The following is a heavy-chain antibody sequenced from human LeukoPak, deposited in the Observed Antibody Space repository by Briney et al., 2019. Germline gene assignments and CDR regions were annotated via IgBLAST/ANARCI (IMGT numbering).Heavy chain of an antibody. CDR1: GYTFTSSY. V-gene: IGHV1-2*06. J-gene: IGHJ4*02. D-gene: IGHD3-10*01. CDR3: ARDNRYYGSGSYYNFDY. CDR2: INPNSGGT. Sequence: ASVKVSCKASGYTFTSSYIHWVRQAPGQGLEWMGRINPNSGGTNYAQKFQGRVTMTRDTSISTAYMELSRLRSDDTAVYYCARDNRYYGSGSYYNFDYWGQGTLVTVSS.